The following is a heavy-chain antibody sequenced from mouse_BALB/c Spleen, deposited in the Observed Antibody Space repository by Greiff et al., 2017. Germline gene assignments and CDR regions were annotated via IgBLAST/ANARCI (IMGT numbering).Heavy chain of an antibody. Sequence: QVQLQQSGAELAKPGASVKLSCKASGYTFTSYYMYWVKQRPGQGLEWIGEINPSNGGTNFNEKFKSKATLTVDKSSSTAYMQLSSLTSEDSAVYYCTRWGYDYDFDYWGQGTTLTVSS. CDR1: GYTFTSYY. CDR2: INPSNGGT. D-gene: IGHD2-4*01. J-gene: IGHJ2*01. CDR3: TRWGYDYDFDY. V-gene: IGHV1S81*02.